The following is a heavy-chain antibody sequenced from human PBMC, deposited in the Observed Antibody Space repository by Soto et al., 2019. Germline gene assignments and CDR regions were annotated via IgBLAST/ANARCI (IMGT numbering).Heavy chain of an antibody. Sequence: EVQLVESGGGLVQPGRSLRLSCAASGFTFDDYAMHWVRQVPGKGLEWVSGISWHSGYIGYTASVKGRFTISRDNAKNSLYLQMNSLRVEDTALYYCVKDRGTWYFDLWGRGTLVTVSS. CDR3: VKDRGTWYFDL. CDR2: ISWHSGYI. J-gene: IGHJ2*01. CDR1: GFTFDDYA. V-gene: IGHV3-9*01. D-gene: IGHD1-1*01.